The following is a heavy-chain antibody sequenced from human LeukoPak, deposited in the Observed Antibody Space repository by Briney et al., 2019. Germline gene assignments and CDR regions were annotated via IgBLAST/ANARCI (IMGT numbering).Heavy chain of an antibody. D-gene: IGHD6-13*01. CDR1: GGSISSSSYY. J-gene: IGHJ4*02. V-gene: IGHV4-39*01. Sequence: SETLSLTCTVSGGSISSSSYYWGWIRQPPGKGLEWIGSIYYSGSTYYNPSLKRRVTISVDTSKNQFSLKLSSVTAADTAVYYCARYEGAAAGILDYWGQGTLVTVSS. CDR2: IYYSGST. CDR3: ARYEGAAAGILDY.